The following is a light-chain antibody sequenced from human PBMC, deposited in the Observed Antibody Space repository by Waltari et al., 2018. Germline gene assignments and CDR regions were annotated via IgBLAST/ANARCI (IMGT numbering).Light chain of an antibody. CDR3: HQSAGSPQT. Sequence: EIVMTQSPGLLSLSPGERATLSCRASQNLCANYVAWYQHRPGQPPRLLIFGASSRAAGIPDRFSGRGSATDFTLTINRLEPEDFTMYFCHQSAGSPQTFGQGTKLDIK. J-gene: IGKJ2*01. V-gene: IGKV3-20*01. CDR2: GAS. CDR1: QNLCANY.